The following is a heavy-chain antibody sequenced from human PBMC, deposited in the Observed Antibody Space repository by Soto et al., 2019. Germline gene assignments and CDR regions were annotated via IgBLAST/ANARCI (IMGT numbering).Heavy chain of an antibody. CDR1: GGYISSGGYY. V-gene: IGHV4-31*03. J-gene: IGHJ4*02. CDR2: IYYSGIT. Sequence: PTDTLSLTRTVSGGYISSGGYYWTWIRQHPGKGLEWIGYIYYSGITYYNPSLKSRVTISVDTSKNQFSLKLSSVTAADTAVYYCAREPLDWGQGTLVTVSS. CDR3: AREPLD.